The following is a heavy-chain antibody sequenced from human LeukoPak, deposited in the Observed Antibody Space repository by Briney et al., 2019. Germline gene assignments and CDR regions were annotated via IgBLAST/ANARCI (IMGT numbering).Heavy chain of an antibody. Sequence: SETLSLTCTVSGGSISSGSYYWNWIRQPAGKGLEWIGRICTSGSTNYNPSLKSRVTISVDTSKNQFSLKLSSVTAADTAVYYCTRPYYYDSSGDPDYWGQGTLVTVSS. V-gene: IGHV4-61*02. CDR3: TRPYYYDSSGDPDY. CDR2: ICTSGST. J-gene: IGHJ4*02. CDR1: GGSISSGSYY. D-gene: IGHD3-22*01.